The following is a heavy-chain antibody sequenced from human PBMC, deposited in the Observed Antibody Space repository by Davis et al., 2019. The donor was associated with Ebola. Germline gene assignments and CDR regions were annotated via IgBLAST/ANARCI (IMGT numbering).Heavy chain of an antibody. CDR2: IYSGGST. CDR1: GFTVSSNY. CDR3: ARDSIWADYGMDV. D-gene: IGHD3/OR15-3a*01. Sequence: PGGSLRLSCAASGFTVSSNYMSWVRQAPGKGLEWVSVIYSGGSTYYADSVKGRFTISRDNSKNTLYLQMNSLRAEDTAVYYCARDSIWADYGMDVWGQGTTVTVSS. J-gene: IGHJ6*02. V-gene: IGHV3-66*01.